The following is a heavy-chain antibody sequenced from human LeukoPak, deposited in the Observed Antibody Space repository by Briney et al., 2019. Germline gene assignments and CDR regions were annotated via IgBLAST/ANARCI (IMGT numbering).Heavy chain of an antibody. CDR1: GGSISSYY. J-gene: IGHJ4*02. CDR2: IYYSGST. D-gene: IGHD3-3*01. CDR3: ARDAAFGGIFDY. V-gene: IGHV4-59*01. Sequence: KPSETLSLTCTVSGGSISSYYWSWIRQPPGKGLEWIGYIYYSGSTNYNPSLKSRVTISVDTCKNQFSLKLSSVTAADTAVYYCARDAAFGGIFDYWGQGTLVTVSS.